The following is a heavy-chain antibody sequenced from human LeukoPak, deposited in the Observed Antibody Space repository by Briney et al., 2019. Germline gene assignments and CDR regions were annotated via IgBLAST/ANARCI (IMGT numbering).Heavy chain of an antibody. V-gene: IGHV3-64D*09. Sequence: GGSLRLSCSASGFTFSSYAMHWVRQAPGKGLEYVSAISSTGGSTYYADSVKGRFTISRDNSKNTLYLQMSSLRAEDTSVYYCVKAPRTTVVGFDMWGQGTMVTVSS. CDR2: ISSTGGST. CDR1: GFTFSSYA. J-gene: IGHJ3*02. CDR3: VKAPRTTVVGFDM. D-gene: IGHD4-11*01.